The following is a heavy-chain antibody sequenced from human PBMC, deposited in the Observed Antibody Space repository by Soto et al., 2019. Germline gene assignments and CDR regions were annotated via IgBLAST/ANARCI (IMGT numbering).Heavy chain of an antibody. CDR3: ARRVMAAAGTFVRYYYYGMDV. CDR2: IIPIFGTA. CDR1: GGTFSSDA. J-gene: IGHJ6*02. Sequence: KVSCKASGGTFSSDAISWVRQAPGQGLEWMGGIIPIFGTANYAQKFQGRVTITAGESTSTAYMELSSLRSEDTAVYYCARRVMAAAGTFVRYYYYGMDVWGQGTTVTVSS. D-gene: IGHD6-13*01. V-gene: IGHV1-69*01.